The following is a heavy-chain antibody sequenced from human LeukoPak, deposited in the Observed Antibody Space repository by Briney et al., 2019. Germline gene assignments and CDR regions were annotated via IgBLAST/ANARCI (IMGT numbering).Heavy chain of an antibody. Sequence: SETLSLTCTVSVGSISSYYWSLIRQPPGKGLEWIGYIYYSGSTNYNPSLKSRVTISVDTSKNQFSLKLSSVTAADTAVYYCARLSSSGWYYFDYWGQGTLVTVSS. CDR1: VGSISSYY. D-gene: IGHD6-19*01. J-gene: IGHJ4*02. V-gene: IGHV4-59*08. CDR2: IYYSGST. CDR3: ARLSSSGWYYFDY.